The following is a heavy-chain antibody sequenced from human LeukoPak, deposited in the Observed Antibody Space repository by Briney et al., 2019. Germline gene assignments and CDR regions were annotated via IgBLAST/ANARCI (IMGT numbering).Heavy chain of an antibody. V-gene: IGHV3-11*01. Sequence: GGSLILSCAASGFTFSDYYMSWIRQAPGKGLEWVSYISSSGSTIYYADSVKGRFTISRDNAKNSLYLQMNSLRAEDTAVYYCARIGAYCSSTSCRDGPWGQGTLVTVSS. CDR3: ARIGAYCSSTSCRDGP. CDR2: ISSSGSTI. D-gene: IGHD2-2*01. J-gene: IGHJ5*02. CDR1: GFTFSDYY.